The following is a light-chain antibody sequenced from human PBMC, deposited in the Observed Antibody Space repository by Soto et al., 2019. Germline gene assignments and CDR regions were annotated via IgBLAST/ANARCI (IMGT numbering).Light chain of an antibody. CDR1: RGISSY. CDR2: SAS. Sequence: DIQMTQSPSSLSASVGDRVTITCQASRGISSYLAWYQQKPGKAPKLLVYSASTLQSGVPSRFSGSGSGPDFTLTISSLQPEDPATYFCQQLNSYPQTFGQGTRLEIK. V-gene: IGKV1-9*01. CDR3: QQLNSYPQT. J-gene: IGKJ5*01.